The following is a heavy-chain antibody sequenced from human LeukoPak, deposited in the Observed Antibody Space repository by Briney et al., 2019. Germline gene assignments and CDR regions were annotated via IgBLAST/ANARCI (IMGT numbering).Heavy chain of an antibody. J-gene: IGHJ5*02. D-gene: IGHD6-13*01. CDR3: ARPFSSSWLFGFDP. CDR1: GGSISSYY. V-gene: IGHV4-59*01. Sequence: SETLSLTCTLSGGSISSYYWSWIRQPPGKGLGWIGYIYYSGITNYNPSLKSRVTISVDTSKNQFSLKLSSVTAADTAVYYCARPFSSSWLFGFDPWGQGTLVTVSS. CDR2: IYYSGIT.